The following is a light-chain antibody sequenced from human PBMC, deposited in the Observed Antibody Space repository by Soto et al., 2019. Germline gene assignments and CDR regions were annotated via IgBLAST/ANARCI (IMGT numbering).Light chain of an antibody. V-gene: IGLV1-40*01. J-gene: IGLJ3*02. CDR2: GNV. CDR1: SSNIGTVYD. Sequence: QSALTQPASVSGSPGQSITISCIGSSSNIGTVYDVHWYQQLPGKAPKLLIHGNVNRPSGVPDRFSGSKSGTSASLAITGLQADDEAVYYCQSYDASLRGWVFGGGTKLTVL. CDR3: QSYDASLRGWV.